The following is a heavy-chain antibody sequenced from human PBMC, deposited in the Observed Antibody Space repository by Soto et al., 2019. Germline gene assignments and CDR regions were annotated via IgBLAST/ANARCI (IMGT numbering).Heavy chain of an antibody. J-gene: IGHJ4*02. V-gene: IGHV3-53*01. D-gene: IGHD2-2*02. CDR1: GFTVSSSY. CDR2: LYTGTDT. Sequence: GGYLRLSCAASGFTVSSSYLTWVRQAPGKGLEWVAILYTGTDTVYADSVKGRCTISRDSSKNTLYLQMHSLRAEDTAMYFCARSCYTVTYSGRFLDYSGQGLLVTVS. CDR3: ARSCYTVTYSGRFLDY.